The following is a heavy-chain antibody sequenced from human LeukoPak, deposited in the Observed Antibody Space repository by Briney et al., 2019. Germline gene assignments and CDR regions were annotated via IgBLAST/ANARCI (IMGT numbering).Heavy chain of an antibody. CDR3: AKDQNSGSGSYSDFNY. CDR2: ISSSSSYI. CDR1: GFTFSSYS. Sequence: GGSLRLSCAASGFTFSSYSMNWVRQAPGKGLEWVSSISSSSSYIYYADSVKGRFTISRDNAKNSLYLQMNSLRAEDTALYYCAKDQNSGSGSYSDFNYWGQGTLVTVSS. J-gene: IGHJ4*02. D-gene: IGHD3-10*01. V-gene: IGHV3-21*04.